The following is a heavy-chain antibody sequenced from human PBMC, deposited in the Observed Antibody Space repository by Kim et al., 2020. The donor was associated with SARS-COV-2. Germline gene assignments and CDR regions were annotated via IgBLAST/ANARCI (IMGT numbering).Heavy chain of an antibody. Sequence: YYEDSVKGGLTISRDNSRNTLYLQMNSLRAEDTAVYYCAREMATGYYFDYWGQGTLVTVSS. J-gene: IGHJ4*02. CDR3: AREMATGYYFDY. D-gene: IGHD5-12*01. V-gene: IGHV3-53*01.